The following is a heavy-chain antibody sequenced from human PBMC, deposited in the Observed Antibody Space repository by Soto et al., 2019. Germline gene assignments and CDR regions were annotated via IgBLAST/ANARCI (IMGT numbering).Heavy chain of an antibody. V-gene: IGHV3-30*03. CDR2: ISYDGTNK. Sequence: HPGGSLRLSCAASGFTFSSYAMHWVRQAPGKGLEWVAVISYDGTNKYYADSVKGRFTISRDNSKNTLYLQMNSLRAGDTAVYYCARGFGMAARPTPGDDSFDVWGRGTLVTVSS. CDR3: ARGFGMAARPTPGDDSFDV. J-gene: IGHJ3*01. D-gene: IGHD6-6*01. CDR1: GFTFSSYA.